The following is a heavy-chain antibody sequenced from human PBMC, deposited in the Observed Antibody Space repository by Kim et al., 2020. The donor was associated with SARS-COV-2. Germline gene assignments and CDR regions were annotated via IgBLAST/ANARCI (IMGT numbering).Heavy chain of an antibody. CDR1: GFTVSSNY. Sequence: GGSLRLSCAASGFTVSSNYMSWVRQALGKGLEWVSVIYSGGSTYYADSVKGRFTISRDNSKNTLYLQMNSLRAEDTAVYYCARANDYSLGVYAFDIWGQGTMVTVSS. D-gene: IGHD3-10*01. CDR3: ARANDYSLGVYAFDI. V-gene: IGHV3-66*02. J-gene: IGHJ3*02. CDR2: IYSGGST.